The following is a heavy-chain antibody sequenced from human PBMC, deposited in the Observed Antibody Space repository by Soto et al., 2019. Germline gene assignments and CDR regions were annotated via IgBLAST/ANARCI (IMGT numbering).Heavy chain of an antibody. D-gene: IGHD2-15*01. J-gene: IGHJ6*02. CDR3: ARGYCNGGSCFYYHGTDV. Sequence: QMQLVQSGAEVKKPGSSVKVSCKASGGTFSSNNISWVRQAPGQGLEWMGGIIPMFGTVNYAQKFQGRVTIIADESTSTAYMELSSLRSEDTAVYFCARGYCNGGSCFYYHGTDVWGQGTTVTVSS. V-gene: IGHV1-69*01. CDR1: GGTFSSNN. CDR2: IIPMFGTV.